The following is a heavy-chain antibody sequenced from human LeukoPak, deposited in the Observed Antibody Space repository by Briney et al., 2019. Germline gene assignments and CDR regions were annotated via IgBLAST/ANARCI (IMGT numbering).Heavy chain of an antibody. V-gene: IGHV3-23*01. CDR3: AKSAYSNYVRSYFDY. D-gene: IGHD4-11*01. J-gene: IGHJ4*02. Sequence: GGSLRLSCAASGFTFSSYAMTWVRQAPGKGLEWVSAISGSGGSTYYADSVKGRFTISRDNSKNTLYLQMNSLRAEDTAVYYCAKSAYSNYVRSYFDYWGQGTLVTVSS. CDR1: GFTFSSYA. CDR2: ISGSGGST.